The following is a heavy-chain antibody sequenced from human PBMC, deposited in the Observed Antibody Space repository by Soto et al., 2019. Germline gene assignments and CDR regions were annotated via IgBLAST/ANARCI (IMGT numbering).Heavy chain of an antibody. V-gene: IGHV1-3*01. Sequence: GASVKVSCKASGYTFTSYAMHCVRQAPGQRLEWMGWINAGNGNTKYSQKFQGRVTITRDTSASTAYMELSSLRSEDTAVYYCARDKGYCSSTSCYVGYYYYYMEVWGKGTTVTVSS. J-gene: IGHJ6*03. CDR2: INAGNGNT. D-gene: IGHD2-2*01. CDR3: ARDKGYCSSTSCYVGYYYYYMEV. CDR1: GYTFTSYA.